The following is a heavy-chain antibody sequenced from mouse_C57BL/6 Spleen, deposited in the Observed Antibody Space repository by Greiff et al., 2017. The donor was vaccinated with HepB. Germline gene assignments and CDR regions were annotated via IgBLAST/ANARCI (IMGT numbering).Heavy chain of an antibody. V-gene: IGHV1-76*01. J-gene: IGHJ3*01. CDR3: ARWGDYDGGFAY. Sequence: QVQLQQSGAELVRPGASVKLSCKASGYTFTDYYINWVKQRPGQGLEWIARIYPGSGNTYYNEKFKGKATLTAEKSSSTAYMQLSSLTSEDSAVYFCARWGDYDGGFAYWGQGTLVTVSA. D-gene: IGHD2-4*01. CDR1: GYTFTDYY. CDR2: IYPGSGNT.